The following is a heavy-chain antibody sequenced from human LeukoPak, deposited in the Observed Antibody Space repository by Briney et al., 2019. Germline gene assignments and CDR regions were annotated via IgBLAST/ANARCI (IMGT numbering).Heavy chain of an antibody. V-gene: IGHV3-30*02. CDR3: AKSVGATDPFDY. J-gene: IGHJ4*02. CDR1: GFTFSSYG. Sequence: GGSLRLXCAASGFTFSSYGMHWVRQAPGKGLEWVAFIRYDGSNKYYADSVKGRFTISRDNSKNTLYLQMNSLRAEDTAVYYCAKSVGATDPFDYWGQGTLVTVSS. CDR2: IRYDGSNK. D-gene: IGHD1-26*01.